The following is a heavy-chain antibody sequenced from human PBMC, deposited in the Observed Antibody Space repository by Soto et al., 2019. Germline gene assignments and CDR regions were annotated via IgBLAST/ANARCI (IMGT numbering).Heavy chain of an antibody. CDR2: INSDGSST. V-gene: IGHV3-74*01. CDR1: GFTFSSYW. Sequence: LRLSCAASGFTFSSYWMHWVRQAPGKGLVWVSRINSDGSSTSYADSVKGRFTISRDNAKNTLYLQMNSLRAEDTAVYYCARDQYCSGGSCYEDYYYYGMDVWGQGTTVTVSS. CDR3: ARDQYCSGGSCYEDYYYYGMDV. J-gene: IGHJ6*02. D-gene: IGHD2-15*01.